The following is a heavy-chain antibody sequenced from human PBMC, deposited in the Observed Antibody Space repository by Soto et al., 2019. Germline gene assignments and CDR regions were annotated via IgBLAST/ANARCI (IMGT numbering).Heavy chain of an antibody. CDR2: ISAYNGNT. CDR3: ASSAYDFWRGHYYHGKDV. Sequence: EASVKVSCKASGYTFTSYGISWVRQAPGQGLEWMGWISAYNGNTNYAQKLQGRVTMTTDTSTSTSYMELRSLRSDDTAVYYCASSAYDFWRGHYYHGKDVWGQGTTVTVSS. J-gene: IGHJ6*02. D-gene: IGHD3-3*01. V-gene: IGHV1-18*04. CDR1: GYTFTSYG.